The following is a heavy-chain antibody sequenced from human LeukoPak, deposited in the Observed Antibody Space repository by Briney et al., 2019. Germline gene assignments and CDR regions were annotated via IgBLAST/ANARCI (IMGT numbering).Heavy chain of an antibody. Sequence: GGSLRLSCAASGFTLSSYAMSWVRQAPGKGLEWVSAISVSGNTYHADSVKGRFTISRDSSRNTLYLQMNRLRAEDAAVYYCAKAPVTTCSGAYCYPFDYWGQGTLVTVSS. J-gene: IGHJ4*02. CDR3: AKAPVTTCSGAYCYPFDY. D-gene: IGHD2-21*01. CDR2: ISVSGNT. V-gene: IGHV3-23*01. CDR1: GFTLSSYA.